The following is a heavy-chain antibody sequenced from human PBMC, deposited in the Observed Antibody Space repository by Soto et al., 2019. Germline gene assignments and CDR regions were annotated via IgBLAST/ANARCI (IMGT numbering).Heavy chain of an antibody. Sequence: EVQLVESGGGLVQPEGSLRLSCAASGFTFSNYGMNWVRQAPGKGLAWVSYISSSISTKQYADSVKGRFTISRDNAKNSVFLQMNSLRDEDTAVYYCTRGGAARPDYWGQGTLVTVSS. J-gene: IGHJ4*02. CDR3: TRGGAARPDY. V-gene: IGHV3-48*02. D-gene: IGHD6-6*01. CDR1: GFTFSNYG. CDR2: ISSSISTK.